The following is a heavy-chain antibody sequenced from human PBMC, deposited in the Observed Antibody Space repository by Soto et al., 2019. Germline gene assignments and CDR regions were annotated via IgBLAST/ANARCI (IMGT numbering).Heavy chain of an antibody. Sequence: PSETLSLTCAVYGGSFSGYYWSWIRQPPGRGLEWIGEINHSGSTYYNPSLKSRVTISVDTSKNQFSLKLSSVTAADTAVYYCARGSYTMVRGVTGGMDVWGQGTTVTVSS. J-gene: IGHJ6*02. CDR3: ARGSYTMVRGVTGGMDV. V-gene: IGHV4-34*01. CDR1: GGSFSGYY. D-gene: IGHD3-10*01. CDR2: INHSGST.